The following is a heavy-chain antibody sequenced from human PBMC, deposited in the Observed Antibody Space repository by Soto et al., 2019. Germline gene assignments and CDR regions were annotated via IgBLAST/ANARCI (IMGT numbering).Heavy chain of an antibody. CDR2: IWYDGSNK. D-gene: IGHD1-26*01. V-gene: IGHV3-33*01. Sequence: GGSLRLSCAASGFTFSSYGMHWVRQAPGKGLEWVAVIWYDGSNKYYADSVKGRFTISRDNSKNTLYLQMNSLRAEDTAVYYCARDLSLGGQPEDPFDPWGQGTLVTVSS. CDR1: GFTFSSYG. CDR3: ARDLSLGGQPEDPFDP. J-gene: IGHJ5*02.